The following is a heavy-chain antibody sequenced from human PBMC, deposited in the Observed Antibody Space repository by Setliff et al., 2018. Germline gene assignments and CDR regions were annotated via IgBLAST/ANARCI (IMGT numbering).Heavy chain of an antibody. J-gene: IGHJ1*01. V-gene: IGHV3-30*02. CDR2: LRFDGSNK. CDR1: GFIFSNYG. CDR3: AKDLYMVVMAGYFQY. D-gene: IGHD2-15*01. Sequence: GSLRLSCEVSGFIFSNYGMHWVRQAPGKGLEWVASLRFDGSNKKYADSVKGRFAISRDNSKNTLYLQMNSLRPEDTAVYFCAKDLYMVVMAGYFQYWGQGTLVTVSS.